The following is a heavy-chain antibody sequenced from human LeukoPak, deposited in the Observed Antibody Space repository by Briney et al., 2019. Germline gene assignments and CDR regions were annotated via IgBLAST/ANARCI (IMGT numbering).Heavy chain of an antibody. V-gene: IGHV3-30*15. J-gene: IGHJ5*02. CDR3: ARGPRTTTRVAGWFDP. D-gene: IGHD4-11*01. Sequence: PGRSLRLSCAASGFTFSRYAMHWVRQAPGKGLEWVAVISYDGGNKYYADSVKGRFTISRDNSKNTLYLQMSSLRAEDTAVYYCARGPRTTTRVAGWFDPWGQGTLVTVSS. CDR1: GFTFSRYA. CDR2: ISYDGGNK.